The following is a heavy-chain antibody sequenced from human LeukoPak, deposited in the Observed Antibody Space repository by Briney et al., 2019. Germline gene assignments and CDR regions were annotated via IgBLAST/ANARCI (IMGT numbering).Heavy chain of an antibody. CDR1: GFTFSSYS. V-gene: IGHV3-21*01. CDR3: ARASSSGGPNWFDP. CDR2: ISSSSSYI. J-gene: IGHJ5*02. D-gene: IGHD6-13*01. Sequence: GGSLRLSCAASGFTFSSYSMNWVRQAPGKGLEWVSSISSSSSYIYYADSVKGRFAISRDNAKNSLYLQMNSLRAEDTAVYYCARASSSGGPNWFDPWGQGTLVTVSS.